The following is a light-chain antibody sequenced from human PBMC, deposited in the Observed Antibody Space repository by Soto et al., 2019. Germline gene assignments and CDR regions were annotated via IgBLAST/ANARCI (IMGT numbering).Light chain of an antibody. CDR2: GAS. CDR3: QQYGSSPQT. Sequence: IVLTQSPGTLSLSPWESATLSCRASQSVSSNYLAWYQHKPGQAPRLIICGASNRATGIPDRFSGSGSGTDVTLTISRLEPEDFAVYYCQQYGSSPQTFGQGTKVDIK. CDR1: QSVSSNY. V-gene: IGKV3-20*01. J-gene: IGKJ1*01.